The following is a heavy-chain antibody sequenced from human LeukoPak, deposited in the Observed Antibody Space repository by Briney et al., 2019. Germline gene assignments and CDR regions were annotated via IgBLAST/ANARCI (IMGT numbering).Heavy chain of an antibody. D-gene: IGHD6-13*01. CDR2: IYYSGST. J-gene: IGHJ4*02. CDR1: GGSISSYY. Sequence: PSETLSLTCTVSGGSISSYYWSWIRQPPGKGLEWIGYIYYSGSTNYNPSLKSRVTISVDTPKNQFSLKLSSVTAADTAVYYCARRSSSWSAYFDYWGQGTLVTVSS. V-gene: IGHV4-59*08. CDR3: ARRSSSWSAYFDY.